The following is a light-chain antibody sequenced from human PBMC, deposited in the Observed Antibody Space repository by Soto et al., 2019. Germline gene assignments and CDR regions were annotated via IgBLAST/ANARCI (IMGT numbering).Light chain of an antibody. CDR3: TSHTITSPPVL. CDR2: DVR. J-gene: IGLJ2*01. V-gene: IGLV2-14*03. CDR1: SSDVGAFNF. Sequence: QSALTQPASVSGSPGQSITISCTGTSSDVGAFNFVSWYQQHPGKAPKLMIYDVRHRPSGVSDRFSVSKSGHTASLTIYVLQAEDESDYYCTSHTITSPPVLFGGGTKLTVL.